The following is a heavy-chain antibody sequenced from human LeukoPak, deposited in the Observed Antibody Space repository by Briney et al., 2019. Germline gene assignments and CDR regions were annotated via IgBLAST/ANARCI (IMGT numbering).Heavy chain of an antibody. J-gene: IGHJ4*02. CDR1: GSTFTGYY. CDR2: TNPNSGGT. V-gene: IGHV1-2*06. D-gene: IGHD1-26*01. Sequence: ASVKVSCKASGSTFTGYYMHWVRQAPGQGLEWMGRTNPNSGGTNYAQKFQGRVTMTRDTSISTAYMELSRLRSDDTAVYYCARDLIVGATTEYYFDYWGQGTLVTVSS. CDR3: ARDLIVGATTEYYFDY.